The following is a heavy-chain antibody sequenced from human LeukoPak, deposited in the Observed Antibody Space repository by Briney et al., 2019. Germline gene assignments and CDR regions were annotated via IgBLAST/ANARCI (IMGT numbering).Heavy chain of an antibody. Sequence: GGSLRLSCAASGFTFSSYSMNWVRQAPGKGLEWVSSISSSSSYIYYADSVKGRFTISRDNSKNTLYLQVNSLRAEDTAVYYCAKGHQWLDIDYWGQGTLVTVSS. V-gene: IGHV3-21*01. J-gene: IGHJ4*02. CDR2: ISSSSSYI. D-gene: IGHD6-19*01. CDR3: AKGHQWLDIDY. CDR1: GFTFSSYS.